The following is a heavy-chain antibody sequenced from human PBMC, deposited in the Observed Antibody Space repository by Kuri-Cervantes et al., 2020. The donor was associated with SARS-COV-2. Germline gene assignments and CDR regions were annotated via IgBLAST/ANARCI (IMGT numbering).Heavy chain of an antibody. Sequence: GGSLRLSCAASGFGFNTYDIHWVRQAPGKGLEWVAVISYDGSDKYYADSVKGRFTISRDNSKNTLYLQMNSLRAEDTAVYYCASELGYCSGGSCYPFDYWGQGTLVTVSS. CDR3: ASELGYCSGGSCYPFDY. J-gene: IGHJ4*02. D-gene: IGHD2-15*01. CDR1: GFGFNTYD. V-gene: IGHV3-30*03. CDR2: ISYDGSDK.